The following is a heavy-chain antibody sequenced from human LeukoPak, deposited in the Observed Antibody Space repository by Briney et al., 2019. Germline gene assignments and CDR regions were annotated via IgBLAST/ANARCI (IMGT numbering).Heavy chain of an antibody. CDR1: GGSTSGHY. V-gene: IGHV4-59*11. D-gene: IGHD3-3*01. Sequence: SETLSLTCSLSGGSTSGHYWTWIRQPPGKGLEWIGQIHYSGRPDYNPSLKGRITLSVDTSKNQTSLKLSSVTAADTAVYYCARFGVDYDMDVWGQGTTVTVSS. CDR2: IHYSGRP. CDR3: ARFGVDYDMDV. J-gene: IGHJ6*02.